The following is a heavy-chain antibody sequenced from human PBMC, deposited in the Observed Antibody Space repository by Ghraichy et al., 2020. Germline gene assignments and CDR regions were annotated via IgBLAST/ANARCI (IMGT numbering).Heavy chain of an antibody. Sequence: SETLSLTCSVSGGSISGYYWSWVRQPPGRGLEWIGYIYYDGNTNYSPSLKSRVTISLDTSKNQFSLKLNSVTAADTAVYYCARDNLVFSNRKYYYYGLDVWGQGTTVTVSS. CDR3: ARDNLVFSNRKYYYYGLDV. D-gene: IGHD2-21*01. J-gene: IGHJ6*02. V-gene: IGHV4-59*01. CDR1: GGSISGYY. CDR2: IYYDGNT.